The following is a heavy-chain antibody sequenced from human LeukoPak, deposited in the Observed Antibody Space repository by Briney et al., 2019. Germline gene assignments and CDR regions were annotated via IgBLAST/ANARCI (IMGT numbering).Heavy chain of an antibody. Sequence: GASVKVSCKASGYTFTGYYMHWVRQAPGQGLEWMGWINPNSGGTNYAQKFQGRVTMTRDTSISTAYMELSRLRSDDTAVYYCARDLAVAGTGFDYWGQGTLVTVSS. CDR1: GYTFTGYY. CDR2: INPNSGGT. V-gene: IGHV1-2*02. CDR3: ARDLAVAGTGFDY. D-gene: IGHD6-19*01. J-gene: IGHJ4*02.